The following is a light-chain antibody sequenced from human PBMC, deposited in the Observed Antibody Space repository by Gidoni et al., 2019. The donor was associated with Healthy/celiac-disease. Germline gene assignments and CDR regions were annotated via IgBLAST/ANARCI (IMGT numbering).Light chain of an antibody. CDR2: YDS. CDR1: NIGSKS. V-gene: IGLV3-21*04. J-gene: IGLJ2*01. Sequence: SYVLTQPPSVSVAPGKTARITCGGNNIGSKSAHCYQQKPGQAPVLVIYYDSDRPSGIPERFSGSNSGNTATLTISMVEAGDEADYYCQVWDSSSDPYVVFGGGTKLTVL. CDR3: QVWDSSSDPYVV.